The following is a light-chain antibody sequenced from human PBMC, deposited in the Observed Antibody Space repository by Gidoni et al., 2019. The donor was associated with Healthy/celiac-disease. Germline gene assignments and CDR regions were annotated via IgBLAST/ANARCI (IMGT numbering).Light chain of an antibody. Sequence: DIPVTQCPSALSASVGDRVTITCQASQDMINYVNCYQQTPAKAPKLMIYDASNLETGVPSRFSGSGSGTDFTFTISSLQPEDIATYYCQQYDNLLFTFGPGTKVDIK. J-gene: IGKJ3*01. CDR2: DAS. CDR1: QDMINY. V-gene: IGKV1-33*01. CDR3: QQYDNLLFT.